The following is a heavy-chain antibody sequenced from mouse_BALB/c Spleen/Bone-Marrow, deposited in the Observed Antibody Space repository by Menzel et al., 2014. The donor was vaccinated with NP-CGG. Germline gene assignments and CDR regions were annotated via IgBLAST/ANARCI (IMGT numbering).Heavy chain of an antibody. D-gene: IGHD2-4*01. CDR3: ARRRDYDRYFDV. J-gene: IGHJ1*01. CDR2: IYPGDGDT. V-gene: IGHV1-82*01. Sequence: VQLQQSGPELVKPGASVKISCKASGYASSSSWMNWVKQRPGQGLEWIGRIYPGDGDTNYNGKFKGKATLTADKSSSTAYMQLSSLTSVDSAVYFCARRRDYDRYFDVWGAGTTVTVSS. CDR1: GYASSSSW.